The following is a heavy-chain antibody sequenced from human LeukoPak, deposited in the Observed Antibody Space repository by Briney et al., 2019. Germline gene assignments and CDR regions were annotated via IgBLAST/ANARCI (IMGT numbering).Heavy chain of an antibody. J-gene: IGHJ4*02. CDR1: GFTFSNYA. Sequence: GGSLRLSCAASGFTFSNYAMSWVRQAPGKGLEWVSAISGSGGSTYYADSVKGRFTISRDNSKNTLYLQMNGLRAVDTALYYCAKGGDYYGSGSYIDYWGQGALVTVSS. V-gene: IGHV3-23*01. D-gene: IGHD3-10*01. CDR2: ISGSGGST. CDR3: AKGGDYYGSGSYIDY.